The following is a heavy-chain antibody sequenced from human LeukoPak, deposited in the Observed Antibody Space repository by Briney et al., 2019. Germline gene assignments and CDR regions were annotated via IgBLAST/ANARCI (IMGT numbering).Heavy chain of an antibody. CDR3: ARGPATTRTYYYGSGGSEHDDY. CDR2: INPNSGGT. J-gene: IGHJ4*02. V-gene: IGHV1-2*02. CDR1: GYTFTGYY. Sequence: ASVTVSCKASGYTFTGYYMHWVRPAPGQGLEWMGWINPNSGGTNYAQKFQGRVTMTRDTSISTAYMELSRLRSDDTAVYYCARGPATTRTYYYGSGGSEHDDYWGQGTLVTVSS. D-gene: IGHD3-10*01.